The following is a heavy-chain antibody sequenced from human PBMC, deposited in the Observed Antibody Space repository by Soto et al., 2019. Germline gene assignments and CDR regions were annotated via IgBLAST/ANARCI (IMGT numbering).Heavy chain of an antibody. D-gene: IGHD3-10*01. CDR3: ARGFGELSTPYYYYGMDV. CDR2: IIPIFGTA. CDR1: GGTFSSYA. V-gene: IGHV1-69*01. Sequence: QVQLVQSGAEVKKPGSSVKVSCTASGGTFSSYAISWVRQAPGQGLEWLRGIIPIFGTANYAQKFQGRVTITADESTSTAYMELSSLRSEDTAVYYCARGFGELSTPYYYYGMDVWGQGTTVTVSS. J-gene: IGHJ6*02.